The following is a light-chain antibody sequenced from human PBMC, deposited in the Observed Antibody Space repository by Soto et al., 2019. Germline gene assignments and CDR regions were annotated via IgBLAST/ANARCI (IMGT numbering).Light chain of an antibody. Sequence: DIQMTPSPSSLSASIGDRVTITCRASQTITNYLNWYQQKPGKAPNLLIYGASSLQSGVPSRFSGGGSGTDFTLTINSLEPEDYGTYYCQQSYSFPFTFGPGTKVDV. V-gene: IGKV1-39*01. CDR3: QQSYSFPFT. CDR2: GAS. CDR1: QTITNY. J-gene: IGKJ3*01.